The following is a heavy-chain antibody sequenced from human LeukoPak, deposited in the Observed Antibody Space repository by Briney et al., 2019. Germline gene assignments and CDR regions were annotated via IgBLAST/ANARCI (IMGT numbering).Heavy chain of an antibody. V-gene: IGHV3-23*01. CDR2: ISDRGDST. CDR1: GFTFSSYA. CDR3: ARMSGYYDY. Sequence: GGSLRLSCEASGFTFSSYAMSWVRQAPGKGLEWVSAISDRGDSTYYADTVQGRFTFSRDNSKSTLYLQMNSLRAEDTAVYYCARMSGYYDYWGQGTLVTVSS. J-gene: IGHJ4*02.